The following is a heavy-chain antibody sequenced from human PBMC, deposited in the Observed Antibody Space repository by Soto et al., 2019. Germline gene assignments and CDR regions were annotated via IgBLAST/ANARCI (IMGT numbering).Heavy chain of an antibody. V-gene: IGHV3-48*02. CDR2: ISSDSRTI. D-gene: IGHD3-3*01. CDR3: ARIKLVEWFFINVDVYDMDV. Sequence: GALRLSCVASGFSLSDYAVNWVRQAPGKGLEWVSFISSDSRTIYYADSVEGRFTVSRDNARNSVSLQMDSLRDEDAAVYYCARIKLVEWFFINVDVYDMDVWGQGTPVTVSS. CDR1: GFSLSDYA. J-gene: IGHJ6*02.